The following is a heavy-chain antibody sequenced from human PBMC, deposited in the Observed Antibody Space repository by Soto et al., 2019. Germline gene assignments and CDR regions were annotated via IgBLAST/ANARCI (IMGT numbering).Heavy chain of an antibody. CDR1: GFTFSNYG. CDR3: ARHFCGGSCDPIPGGVDY. V-gene: IGHV3-33*01. Sequence: QVQLVESGGGVVQPGRSLRLSCTASGFTFSNYGMHWVRQAPGKGLEWVTLIWYDGSNKYYADSVKGRFTISRDNSKNTLYLQMNSLRVEDTAIYYCARHFCGGSCDPIPGGVDYWGQGALVTVSA. CDR2: IWYDGSNK. D-gene: IGHD2-15*01. J-gene: IGHJ4*02.